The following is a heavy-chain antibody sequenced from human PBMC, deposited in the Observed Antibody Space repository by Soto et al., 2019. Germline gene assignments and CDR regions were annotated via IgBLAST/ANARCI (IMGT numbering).Heavy chain of an antibody. CDR1: GFSVTNNY. Sequence: EVQVVESGGGLVQPGGSLRLSCAASGFSVTNNYMHWVRQAPGQGLEWVSIIDIGGNTYYADSVKDRFTISRDNSRNTRYLHMDSLRAEDTAVYYCARGRGSTGYLGREHYFDYWGQGTLVTVSP. V-gene: IGHV3-66*01. J-gene: IGHJ4*02. CDR2: IDIGGNT. CDR3: ARGRGSTGYLGREHYFDY. D-gene: IGHD2-2*01.